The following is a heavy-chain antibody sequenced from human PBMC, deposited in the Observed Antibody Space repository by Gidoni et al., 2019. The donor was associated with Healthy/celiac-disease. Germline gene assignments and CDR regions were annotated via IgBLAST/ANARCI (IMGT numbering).Heavy chain of an antibody. D-gene: IGHD3-22*01. CDR1: GFTFSSYA. J-gene: IGHJ4*02. CDR3: AKDQRLGPVVITSTFDY. Sequence: EVQLVESGGGLVQPGGSLRLSCAASGFTFSSYAMSWVRQAPGKGLEWVSAISGSGGSTYYADSVKGRFTISRDNSKNTLYLQMNSLRAEDTAVYYCAKDQRLGPVVITSTFDYWGQGTLVTVSS. CDR2: ISGSGGST. V-gene: IGHV3-23*04.